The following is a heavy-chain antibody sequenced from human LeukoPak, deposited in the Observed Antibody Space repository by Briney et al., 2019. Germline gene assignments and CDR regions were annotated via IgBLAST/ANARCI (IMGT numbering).Heavy chain of an antibody. CDR3: ARPGFEYSSSSGVDY. D-gene: IGHD6-6*01. V-gene: IGHV5-51*01. CDR2: IYPGDSDT. J-gene: IGHJ4*02. CDR1: GYIFTSYW. Sequence: GESLKISCRASGYIFTSYWIGWVRQMPGKGLEWMGIIYPGDSDTRYSPSFQGQVTISADKSISTAYLQWSSLKASDTAMYYCARPGFEYSSSSGVDYWGQGTLVTVSS.